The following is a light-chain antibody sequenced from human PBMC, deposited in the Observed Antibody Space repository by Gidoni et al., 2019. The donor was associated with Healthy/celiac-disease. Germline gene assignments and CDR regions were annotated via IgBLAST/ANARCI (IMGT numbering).Light chain of an antibody. CDR1: QSVSSN. V-gene: IGKV3-15*01. J-gene: IGKJ1*01. Sequence: EVVMSPSPATLSLSPGERATLSCWASQSVSSNLALYQQNPGQAPKLLIYVAATRATCIPARCSGSSAATEDTLTISSRQSEEFSVNYCQQYNNWPPETFGQGTKVEIK. CDR2: VAA. CDR3: QQYNNWPPET.